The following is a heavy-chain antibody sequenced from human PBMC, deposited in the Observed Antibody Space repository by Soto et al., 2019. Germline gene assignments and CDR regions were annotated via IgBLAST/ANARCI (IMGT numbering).Heavy chain of an antibody. CDR2: ISGSGGST. J-gene: IGHJ4*02. CDR3: AKGGGAVAGTRLRAYYFDY. D-gene: IGHD6-19*01. Sequence: GGSLRLSCAASGFTFSSYAMSWVRQAPGKGLEWVSAISGSGGSTYYADSVKGRFTISRDNSKNTLYLQMNSLRAEDTAVYYCAKGGGAVAGTRLRAYYFDYWGQGTLVTVSS. V-gene: IGHV3-23*01. CDR1: GFTFSSYA.